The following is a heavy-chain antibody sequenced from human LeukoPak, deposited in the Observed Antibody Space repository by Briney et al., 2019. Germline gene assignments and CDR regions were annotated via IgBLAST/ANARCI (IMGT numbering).Heavy chain of an antibody. CDR2: ISSISWYI. Sequence: GGPLTLSCAVSGFTFSSYSMNWVRPAPPREREWVASISSISWYIYYTHSVKGRFTISRDNAKNPVSLQINTLRAEDTAVYSFARAGILSGYCKEYYYYYMDVWGKGTTVTVSS. CDR1: GFTFSSYS. CDR3: ARAGILSGYCKEYYYYYMDV. D-gene: IGHD3-9*01. V-gene: IGHV3-21*01. J-gene: IGHJ6*03.